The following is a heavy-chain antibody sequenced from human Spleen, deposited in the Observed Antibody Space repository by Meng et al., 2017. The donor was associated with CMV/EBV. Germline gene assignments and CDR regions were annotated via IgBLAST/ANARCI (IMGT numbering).Heavy chain of an antibody. V-gene: IGHV3-23*01. Sequence: GESLRLSCAASGFTFSSYAMSWVRQAPGKGLEWVSAISGSGGSTYYADSVKGRFTISRDNSKNTLYLQMNSLRAEDTAVYYCAKDSANYDFWSGYSTMDVWGQGTTVTVSS. CDR3: AKDSANYDFWSGYSTMDV. CDR2: ISGSGGST. CDR1: GFTFSSYA. D-gene: IGHD3-3*01. J-gene: IGHJ6*02.